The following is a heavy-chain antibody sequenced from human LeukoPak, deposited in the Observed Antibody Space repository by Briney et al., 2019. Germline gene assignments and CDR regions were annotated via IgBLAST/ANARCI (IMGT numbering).Heavy chain of an antibody. CDR2: ISGHNGNT. V-gene: IGHV1-18*01. D-gene: IGHD6-19*01. CDR3: AREMAVAGSGVIDS. CDR1: GYTFTTYN. Sequence: ASVKVSCKASGYTFTTYNINWVRQAPGQGLEWMGWISGHNGNTNYAQKFQGRVTMTTDTSTNTAYMELRSLRSDDTAVYYCAREMAVAGSGVIDSWGQGTLVTVSS. J-gene: IGHJ4*02.